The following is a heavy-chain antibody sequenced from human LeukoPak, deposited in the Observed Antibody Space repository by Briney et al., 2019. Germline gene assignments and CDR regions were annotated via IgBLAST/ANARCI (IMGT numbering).Heavy chain of an antibody. CDR2: IYYSGST. CDR3: AVGSRGAFDI. CDR1: GGSISSSSYY. J-gene: IGHJ3*02. D-gene: IGHD1-26*01. V-gene: IGHV4-39*07. Sequence: PSETLSLTCTVSGGSISSSSYYWGWIRQPPGKGLEWIGSIYYSGSTYYNPSLKSRVTISVDTSKNQFSLKLSSEAAADTAVYYCAVGSRGAFDIWGQGTMVTVPS.